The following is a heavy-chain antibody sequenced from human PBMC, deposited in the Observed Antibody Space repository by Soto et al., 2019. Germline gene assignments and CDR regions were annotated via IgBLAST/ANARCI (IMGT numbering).Heavy chain of an antibody. CDR1: SYTSTTYG. CDR2: IGVHSGNT. J-gene: IGHJ4*01. V-gene: IGHV1-18*01. Sequence: ASVKVSCKASSYTSTTYGISWVRQAPGQGLEWMGWIGVHSGNTNYAQKVQDRVTMTTDTSTNTAYMELRSLRSDDTAVYYCARWIRGNYYDSVRYRVHNYFDSWGQGTLVTVSS. CDR3: ARWIRGNYYDSVRYRVHNYFDS. D-gene: IGHD3-10*01.